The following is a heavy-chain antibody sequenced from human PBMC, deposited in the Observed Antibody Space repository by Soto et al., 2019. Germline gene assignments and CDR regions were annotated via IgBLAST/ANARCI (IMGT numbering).Heavy chain of an antibody. CDR2: IYYSGST. CDR1: GGSISSYY. J-gene: IGHJ3*02. V-gene: IGHV4-59*08. D-gene: IGHD6-6*01. Sequence: SETLSLTCTVSGGSISSYYWSWIRQPPGKGLEWIGYIYYSGSTNYNPSLKSRVTISVDTSKNQFSLKLSSVTAADTAVYYCARLARYSSSLIGAFDIWGQGTMVTVSS. CDR3: ARLARYSSSLIGAFDI.